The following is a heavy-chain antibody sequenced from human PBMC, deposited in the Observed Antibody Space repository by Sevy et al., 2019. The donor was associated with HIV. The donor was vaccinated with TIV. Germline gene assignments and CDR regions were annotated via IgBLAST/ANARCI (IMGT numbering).Heavy chain of an antibody. CDR2: INSSSSTI. CDR3: ARILPAGLDAFDI. Sequence: GGSLRLSCAASGFTFSSYSMNWVRQAPGKGLEWVSYINSSSSTIYYADSVKGRFTISRDNAKNSLYLQMNSLRDEDTAVYYCARILPAGLDAFDIWGQGTMVTVSS. V-gene: IGHV3-48*02. CDR1: GFTFSSYS. D-gene: IGHD2-2*01. J-gene: IGHJ3*02.